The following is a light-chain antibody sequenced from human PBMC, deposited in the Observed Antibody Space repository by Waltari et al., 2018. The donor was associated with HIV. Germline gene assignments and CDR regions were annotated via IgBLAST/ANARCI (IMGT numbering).Light chain of an antibody. V-gene: IGLV3-1*01. CDR1: TLGDKY. Sequence: SYELTQPPSVSVSPGQTASITCSGDTLGDKYACWYQQKSGQSPVLVIYQGTKRPSGIPERFSGSNSGNTATLTISGTQAMDEADYYCQAWDSSTAVLFGGGTKLTVL. CDR3: QAWDSSTAVL. CDR2: QGT. J-gene: IGLJ2*01.